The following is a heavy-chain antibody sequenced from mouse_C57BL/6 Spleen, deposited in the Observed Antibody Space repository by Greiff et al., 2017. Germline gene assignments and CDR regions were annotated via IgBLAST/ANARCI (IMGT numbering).Heavy chain of an antibody. CDR3: ASETFDY. CDR1: GYTFTDYY. J-gene: IGHJ2*01. Sequence: QVQLQQSGAELVRPGASVKLSCKASGYTFTDYYINWVKQRPGQGLELIARIYPGSGNTYYNEKFKGKATLTAEKSSSTAYMQLSSLTSEDSAVYCCASETFDYWGQGTTLTVSS. V-gene: IGHV1-76*01. CDR2: IYPGSGNT.